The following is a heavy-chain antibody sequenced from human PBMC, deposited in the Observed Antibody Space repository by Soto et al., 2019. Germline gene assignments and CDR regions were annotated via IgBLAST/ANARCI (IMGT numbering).Heavy chain of an antibody. Sequence: QVQLVESGGGVVQPGRSLRLSCAASGFTFSSYGMHWVRQAPGKGLEWVAVIWYDGSNKYYADSVKGRFTISRDNSKNTLYLQMNSLRAEDTALYYCARGCPYSSSWFCHFDYWGQGTLVTVSS. D-gene: IGHD6-13*01. CDR3: ARGCPYSSSWFCHFDY. J-gene: IGHJ4*02. V-gene: IGHV3-33*01. CDR2: IWYDGSNK. CDR1: GFTFSSYG.